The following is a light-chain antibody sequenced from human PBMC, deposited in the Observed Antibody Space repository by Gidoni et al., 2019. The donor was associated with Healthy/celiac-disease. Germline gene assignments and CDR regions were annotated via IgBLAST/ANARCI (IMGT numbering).Light chain of an antibody. V-gene: IGLV2-14*01. J-gene: IGLJ3*02. CDR3: SSYTSSSTLG. CDR2: DVS. Sequence: QSALTQPASVAVSPGQSITISCTGTSSDVGGYNYVSWYQQHPGKAPNLMIYDVSNRPSGVSNRFSGSKSGNTASLTISGLQAEDGADYYCSSYTSSSTLGFGGGTTLTVL. CDR1: SSDVGGYNY.